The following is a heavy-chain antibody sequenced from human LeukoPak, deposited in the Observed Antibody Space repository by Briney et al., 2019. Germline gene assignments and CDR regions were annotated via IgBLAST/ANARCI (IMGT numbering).Heavy chain of an antibody. Sequence: ETLSLTCAVYGGSFSGYYWSWVRQAPGKGLEWVSAITGSGISTYYADSVKGRFTMSRDNSKNTLYLQMNSLRAEDTAVYYCAKALSGSYSNFDYWGQGTLVTVSS. J-gene: IGHJ4*02. CDR2: ITGSGIST. CDR1: GGSFSGYY. V-gene: IGHV3-23*01. D-gene: IGHD1-26*01. CDR3: AKALSGSYSNFDY.